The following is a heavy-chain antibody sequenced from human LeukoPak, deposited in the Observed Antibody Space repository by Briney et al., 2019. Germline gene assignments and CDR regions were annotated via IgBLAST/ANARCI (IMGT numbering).Heavy chain of an antibody. J-gene: IGHJ4*02. CDR3: AKGHDDFRQFDF. V-gene: IGHV1-69*13. D-gene: IGHD3-3*01. Sequence: ASVKVSCKASGGTFANYAISWVRKAPGQRLEWMGGIIPIFGTGHSAQKFQGRLTITADESTRTTYMELSSLRSEDTAVYYCAKGHDDFRQFDFWGQGTLVIVSS. CDR1: GGTFANYA. CDR2: IIPIFGTG.